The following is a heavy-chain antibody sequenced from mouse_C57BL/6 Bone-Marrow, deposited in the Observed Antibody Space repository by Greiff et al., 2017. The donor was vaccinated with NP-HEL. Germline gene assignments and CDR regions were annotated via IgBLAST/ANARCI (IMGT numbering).Heavy chain of an antibody. Sequence: EVKLQESGPGLVKPSQSLSLTCSVTGYSITSGYYWNWIRQFPGNKLEWMGYISYDGSNNYNPSLKNRISITRDTSKNQFFLKLNSVTTEDTATYYCATELGRGAYWGQGTLVTVSA. D-gene: IGHD4-1*01. V-gene: IGHV3-6*01. CDR3: ATELGRGAY. J-gene: IGHJ3*01. CDR2: ISYDGSN. CDR1: GYSITSGYY.